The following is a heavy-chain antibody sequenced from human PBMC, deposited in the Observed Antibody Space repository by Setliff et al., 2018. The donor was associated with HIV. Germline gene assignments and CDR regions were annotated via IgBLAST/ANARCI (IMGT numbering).Heavy chain of an antibody. Sequence: ASVKVSCKASGYTFTSYDTNWVRQATGQGLEWMGWMNPNSGNTGYAQKFQGRVTMTRNTSISTAYMELSSLRSEDTAVYYCITGLPLFCSGGSCLFDFWGQGTLVTVSS. CDR1: GYTFTSYD. J-gene: IGHJ4*02. D-gene: IGHD2-15*01. CDR2: MNPNSGNT. CDR3: ITGLPLFCSGGSCLFDF. V-gene: IGHV1-8*01.